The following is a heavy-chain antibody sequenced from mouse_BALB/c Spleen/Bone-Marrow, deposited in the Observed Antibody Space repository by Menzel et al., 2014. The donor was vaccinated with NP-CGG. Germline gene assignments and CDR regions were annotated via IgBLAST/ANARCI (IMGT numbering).Heavy chain of an antibody. D-gene: IGHD2-3*01. CDR2: ISSVGIYT. CDR1: GFTFSSYT. Sequence: EVKLVESGGGLVKPGGSLKLSCAASGFTFSSYTMSWVRQTPEKRLEWVATISSVGIYTYYPDSVKGRFTISRDNAKNALYLQMSSLKSEDTAMYYCTRDLYDGYSYYAMDYWGQRTSVTVSS. V-gene: IGHV5-6-4*01. CDR3: TRDLYDGYSYYAMDY. J-gene: IGHJ4*01.